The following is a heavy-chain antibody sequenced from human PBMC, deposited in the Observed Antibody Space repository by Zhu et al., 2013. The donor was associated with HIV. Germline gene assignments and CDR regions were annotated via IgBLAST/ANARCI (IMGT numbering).Heavy chain of an antibody. CDR2: IIPIFGTA. J-gene: IGHJ6*03. V-gene: IGHV1-69*01. D-gene: IGHD6-13*01. Sequence: QVQLVQSGAEVKKPGSSVKVSCKSSGGTFSNYAISWVRQAPGQGLEWMGGIIPIFGTANYAQKFQGRVTITADESTSTAYMELSSLRSEDTAVYYCARALYSSSWSYYYYYYMDVVGKGTTVTVSS. CDR3: ARALYSSSWSYYYYYYMDV. CDR1: GGTFSNYA.